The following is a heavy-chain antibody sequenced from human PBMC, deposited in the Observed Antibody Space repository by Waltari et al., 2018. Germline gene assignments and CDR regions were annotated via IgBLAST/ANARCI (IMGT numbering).Heavy chain of an antibody. D-gene: IGHD3-10*01. Sequence: QLQLQESGPGLVKPSETLSLTCTVSGGSISSSNWWSWVRQPPGKGLEWIGEIYHSGSNNYTPSLKIRVTISVDKSKNQFSLKLSSVTAADTAVYYCARVRRVQGDLYFDYWGQGTLVTVSS. CDR3: ARVRRVQGDLYFDY. CDR2: IYHSGSN. V-gene: IGHV4-4*02. J-gene: IGHJ4*02. CDR1: GGSISSSNW.